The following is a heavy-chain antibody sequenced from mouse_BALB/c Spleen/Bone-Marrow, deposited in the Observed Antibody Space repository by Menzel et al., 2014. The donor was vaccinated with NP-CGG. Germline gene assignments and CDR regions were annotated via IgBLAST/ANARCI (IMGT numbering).Heavy chain of an antibody. V-gene: IGHV4-1*02. CDR2: INPESNTI. Sequence: EVKLLESGGGLVQPGGSLKLSCAASGFDFSRYWMSWVRQAPGKGLEWIGEINPESNTINYSPSLKDKFIISRDNAKNTLHLQMNKVRSEDTALYYCARLGYYGGFAYWGQGTLVTVSA. D-gene: IGHD2-3*01. CDR3: ARLGYYGGFAY. CDR1: GFDFSRYW. J-gene: IGHJ3*01.